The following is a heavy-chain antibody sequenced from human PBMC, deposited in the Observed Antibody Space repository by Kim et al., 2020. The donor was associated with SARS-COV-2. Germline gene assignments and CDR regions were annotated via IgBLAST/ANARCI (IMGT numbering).Heavy chain of an antibody. CDR2: ISGSGGST. V-gene: IGHV3-23*01. Sequence: GGSLRLSCAASGFTFSSYAMSWVRQAPGKGLEWVSAISGSGGSTYYADSVKGRFTISRDNSKNTLYLQMNSLRAEDTAVYYCANRLWRELNEDGAEYWGQGTLVTVSS. CDR1: GFTFSSYA. CDR3: ANRLWRELNEDGAEY. D-gene: IGHD1-26*01. J-gene: IGHJ4*02.